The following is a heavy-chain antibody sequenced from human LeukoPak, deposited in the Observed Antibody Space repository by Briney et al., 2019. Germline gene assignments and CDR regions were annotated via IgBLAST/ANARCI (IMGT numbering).Heavy chain of an antibody. CDR1: GFTFSSYA. CDR3: ARSPALLGRYFDY. CDR2: ISGSGGST. J-gene: IGHJ4*02. D-gene: IGHD2-2*01. Sequence: GGSLRLSCAASGFTFSSYAMSWVRQAPGKGLEWVSAISGSGGSTYYADSVKGRFTISRDNSKNTLHLQMNSLRAEDTALYYCARSPALLGRYFDYWGQGTLVTVSS. V-gene: IGHV3-23*01.